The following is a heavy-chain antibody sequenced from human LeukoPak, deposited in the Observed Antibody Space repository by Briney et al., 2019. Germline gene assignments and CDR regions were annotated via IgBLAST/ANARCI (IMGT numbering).Heavy chain of an antibody. V-gene: IGHV4-59*01. D-gene: IGHD4-23*01. CDR2: IYNSGGT. Sequence: PSQTLSLTCTVSVGPISSYYWSWIRQPPGKGLEWIGNIYNSGGTNYNPSLKSRVTTSVDTSKNQFSLKLTSGTAADTAVYYCARYRGNSNGGFDPWGQGTLVTVSS. CDR3: ARYRGNSNGGFDP. J-gene: IGHJ5*02. CDR1: VGPISSYY.